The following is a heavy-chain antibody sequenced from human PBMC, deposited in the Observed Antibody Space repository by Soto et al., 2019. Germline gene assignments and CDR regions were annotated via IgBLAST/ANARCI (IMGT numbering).Heavy chain of an antibody. V-gene: IGHV1-3*01. CDR2: INAGNGNT. D-gene: IGHD4-17*01. CDR3: ADSPSPLWEMYYGDYGVGYYYYYGMDV. J-gene: IGHJ6*02. Sequence: QVQLVQSGAEVKKPGASVKVSCKASGYTFTSYAMHWVRQAPGQRLEWMGWINAGNGNTKYSQKFQGRVTITRDTAASTAYMELSSLRSEDTAVYYCADSPSPLWEMYYGDYGVGYYYYYGMDVWGQGTTVTVSS. CDR1: GYTFTSYA.